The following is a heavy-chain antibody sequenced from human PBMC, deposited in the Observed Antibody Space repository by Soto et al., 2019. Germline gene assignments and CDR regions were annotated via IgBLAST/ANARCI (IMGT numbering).Heavy chain of an antibody. CDR2: VYYSGST. J-gene: IGHJ5*02. V-gene: IGHV4-59*01. CDR3: ARVKRSTSRLDP. D-gene: IGHD1-26*01. Sequence: SQTLSLTCTVSGGSISSYYWSWIRQPPGKGLEWIGYVYYSGSTSYNPSLETGVTISVDTSKNQFSLKLTSVTPADTAIYYCARVKRSTSRLDPWGQGTLVTVSS. CDR1: GGSISSYY.